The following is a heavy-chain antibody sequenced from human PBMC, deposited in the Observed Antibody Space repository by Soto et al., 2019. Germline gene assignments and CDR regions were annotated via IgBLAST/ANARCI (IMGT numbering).Heavy chain of an antibody. J-gene: IGHJ6*02. V-gene: IGHV1-3*01. D-gene: IGHD2-2*01. CDR3: ARTDCSSTSCYNYYYYGMDV. CDR1: GYRFTKYG. Sequence: ASVKVSCKTSGYRFTKYGLHWVRQAPGQRLEWMGWINPGNGDTKYSQKFQGRVTITRDTSATTAYMELSSLRSEDSAAFYCARTDCSSTSCYNYYYYGMDVWGQGTTVTVSS. CDR2: INPGNGDT.